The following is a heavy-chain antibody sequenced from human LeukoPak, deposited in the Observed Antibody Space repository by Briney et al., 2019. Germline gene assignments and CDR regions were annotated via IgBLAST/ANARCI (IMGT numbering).Heavy chain of an antibody. Sequence: PSETLSLTCTVSGGSISSSSYYWGWIRQPPGKGLEWIGSIYYSGSTYYNPSLKSRVTISVDTSKNQFSLKLSSVTAADTAVYYCARGSSGAIRTYFDYWGQGTLVTVSS. CDR1: GGSISSSSYY. D-gene: IGHD2-21*01. J-gene: IGHJ4*02. CDR2: IYYSGST. V-gene: IGHV4-39*01. CDR3: ARGSSGAIRTYFDY.